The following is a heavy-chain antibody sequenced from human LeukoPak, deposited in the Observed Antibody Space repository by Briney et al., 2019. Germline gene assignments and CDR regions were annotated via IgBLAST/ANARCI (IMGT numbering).Heavy chain of an antibody. CDR3: ARRYCSSTTCGTVDY. D-gene: IGHD2-2*01. J-gene: IGHJ4*02. CDR2: IYYSGST. CDR1: GGSISSSSYY. Sequence: SETLSLTCTVSGGSISSSSYYWGWIRQPPGKGLEWIGSIYYSGSTYYNPSLKSRVTISVDTSKNQFSLKLTSVTAADTAVYYCARRYCSSTTCGTVDYWGQGTLVTVSS. V-gene: IGHV4-39*01.